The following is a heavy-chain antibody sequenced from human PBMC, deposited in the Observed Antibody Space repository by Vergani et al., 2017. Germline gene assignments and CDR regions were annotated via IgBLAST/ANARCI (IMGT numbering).Heavy chain of an antibody. D-gene: IGHD2-21*01. Sequence: QVQLQESGPGLVKPSQTLSLTCTVSGGSFSTGGQSWTWLRQSAGKGLEWIGRIYTSVATNYNPSLRSRANLSVDASKKQFSLKLTSVTAADTAVYYCARDGGEYDKDALDVWGQGTKVTVTS. J-gene: IGHJ3*01. CDR3: ARDGGEYDKDALDV. CDR2: IYTSVAT. V-gene: IGHV4-61*02. CDR1: GGSFSTGGQS.